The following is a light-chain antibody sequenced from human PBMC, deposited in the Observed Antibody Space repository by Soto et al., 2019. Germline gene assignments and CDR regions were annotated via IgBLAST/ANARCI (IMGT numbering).Light chain of an antibody. Sequence: EIVLTPSPGTLSLSPGERATLSCRASQSFGSDYLAWYQQKPRQAPRILIFGASGRATGIPDRFSGSGSGTDFTLTITRLEPEDFAVYFCQQYAGSPRTFGQGTKV. CDR2: GAS. J-gene: IGKJ1*01. CDR3: QQYAGSPRT. V-gene: IGKV3-20*01. CDR1: QSFGSDY.